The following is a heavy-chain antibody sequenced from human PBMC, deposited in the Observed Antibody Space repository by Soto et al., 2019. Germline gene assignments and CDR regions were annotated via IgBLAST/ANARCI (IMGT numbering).Heavy chain of an antibody. Sequence: GGSLRLSCAASGFTFSSYAMSWVRQAPGKGLEWVSAISGSGGSTYYADSVKGRFTISRDNSKNTLYLQMNSLRAEDTAVYYCAKDTGIAGGGGREVFDYWGQGTMVTVSS. CDR2: ISGSGGST. V-gene: IGHV3-23*01. D-gene: IGHD6-19*01. CDR3: AKDTGIAGGGGREVFDY. J-gene: IGHJ4*02. CDR1: GFTFSSYA.